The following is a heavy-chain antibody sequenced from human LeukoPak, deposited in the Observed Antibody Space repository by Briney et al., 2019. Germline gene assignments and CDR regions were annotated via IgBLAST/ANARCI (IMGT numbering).Heavy chain of an antibody. CDR2: IYTSGST. D-gene: IGHD3-22*01. J-gene: IGHJ4*02. CDR1: GGSISSGSYY. CDR3: AREGTYYYDSSGYYPFDY. V-gene: IGHV4-61*02. Sequence: SETLSLTCTVSGGSISSGSYYWSWIRQPAGKGLEWIGRIYTSGSTNYNPSLKSRVTISVDTSKNQFSLKLSSVTAADTAVYYCAREGTYYYDSSGYYPFDYWGQGTLVTVSS.